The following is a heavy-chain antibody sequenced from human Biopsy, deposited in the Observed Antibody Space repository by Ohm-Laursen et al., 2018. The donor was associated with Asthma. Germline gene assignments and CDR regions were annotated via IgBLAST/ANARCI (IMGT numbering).Heavy chain of an antibody. CDR1: GFSFSEFV. CDR3: ARFKRGYSYGYAGVFDY. J-gene: IGHJ4*02. V-gene: IGHV3-30*03. D-gene: IGHD5-18*01. CDR2: ISYDGSNK. Sequence: SSLRLSCAASGFSFSEFVMHWVRQAPGKGLEWVAVISYDGSNKYYADSVKGRFTISRDNAKNPLYLQMNSLRDEDTAVYYCARFKRGYSYGYAGVFDYWGQGTLVTVSS.